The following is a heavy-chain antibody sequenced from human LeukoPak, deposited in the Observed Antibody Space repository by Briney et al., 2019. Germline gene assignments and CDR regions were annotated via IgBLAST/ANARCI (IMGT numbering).Heavy chain of an antibody. V-gene: IGHV3-21*01. CDR2: ISSSSSYI. Sequence: GGSLRLSCAASGFTFSSYSMNWVRQAPGKGLEWVSSISSSSSYIYYADSVKGRFTISRDNAKNSLYLQMNSLRAEDTAVYYCARSPYDFWTLWSPHALDVWGKGTTVTVSS. J-gene: IGHJ6*04. D-gene: IGHD3-3*01. CDR3: ARSPYDFWTLWSPHALDV. CDR1: GFTFSSYS.